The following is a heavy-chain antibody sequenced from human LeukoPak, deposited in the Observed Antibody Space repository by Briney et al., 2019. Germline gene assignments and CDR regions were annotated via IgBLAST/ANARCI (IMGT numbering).Heavy chain of an antibody. CDR3: ARSVSWGLLVRDDAFDI. V-gene: IGHV4-59*08. D-gene: IGHD2-21*01. CDR2: IYYSEST. J-gene: IGHJ3*02. CDR1: GGSISSYY. Sequence: SETLSLTCTVSGGSISSYYWSWIRQPPGKGLEWIAYIYYSESTSYNPSLKSRVTISIDTSTNQLSLKLSSVTAADTAVYYCARSVSWGLLVRDDAFDIWGQGTMVTVSS.